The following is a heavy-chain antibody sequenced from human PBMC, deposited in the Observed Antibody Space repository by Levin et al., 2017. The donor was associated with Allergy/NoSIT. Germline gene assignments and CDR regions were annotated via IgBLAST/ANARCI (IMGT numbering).Heavy chain of an antibody. CDR1: GFSFSIYT. CDR3: ARGPEV. J-gene: IGHJ4*02. D-gene: IGHD1-14*01. Sequence: PGGSLRLSCAASGFSFSIYTMNWVRQAPGKGLEWISFISTNSGYIYYADSVRGRFTISRDNAKRSVYLQMNSLRADDTAVYYCARGPEVWGQGTPVTVSS. CDR2: ISTNSGYI. V-gene: IGHV3-21*01.